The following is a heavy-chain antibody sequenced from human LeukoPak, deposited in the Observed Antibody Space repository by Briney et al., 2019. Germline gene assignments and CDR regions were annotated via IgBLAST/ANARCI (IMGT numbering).Heavy chain of an antibody. Sequence: GGSLRLSCTGSGFSFTNYAMHWVRQAPGEGLEWVAVISYDESKIYYADSVKGRFTISRDLSTNTLYLQMSSLTTEDTAMYFCARRPVAAEYFQHWGQGTLVTVSS. CDR3: ARRPVAAEYFQH. V-gene: IGHV3-30*03. CDR2: ISYDESKI. J-gene: IGHJ1*01. D-gene: IGHD6-25*01. CDR1: GFSFTNYA.